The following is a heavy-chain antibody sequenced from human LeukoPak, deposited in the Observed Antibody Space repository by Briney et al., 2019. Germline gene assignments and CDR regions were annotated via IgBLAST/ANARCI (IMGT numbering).Heavy chain of an antibody. Sequence: SETLSLTCTVYGGSISSSSYYWGWIRQPPGKGLEWIGSIYYSGSTYYNPSLKSRVTISVDTSKNQFSLKLSSVTAADTAVYYCARQEVGATSLFDYWGQGTLVTVSS. D-gene: IGHD1-26*01. V-gene: IGHV4-39*01. J-gene: IGHJ4*02. CDR3: ARQEVGATSLFDY. CDR1: GGSISSSSYY. CDR2: IYYSGST.